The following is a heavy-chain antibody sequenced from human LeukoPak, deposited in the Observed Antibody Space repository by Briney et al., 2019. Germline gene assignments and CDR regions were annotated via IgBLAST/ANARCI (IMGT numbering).Heavy chain of an antibody. J-gene: IGHJ6*04. D-gene: IGHD3-9*01. CDR2: ISGSGGST. CDR1: GFTFSNYA. V-gene: IGHV3-23*01. CDR3: XXXXXYDILTGYTNAMDV. Sequence: PGGSLRLSCAASGFTFSNYAMSWVRQAPGKGLEWVSAISGSGGSTYYADSVKGRFTISRDNSKNTLYLQMNSLRAEDTAVYYCXXXXXYDILTGYTNAMDVWGKGTTVTISS.